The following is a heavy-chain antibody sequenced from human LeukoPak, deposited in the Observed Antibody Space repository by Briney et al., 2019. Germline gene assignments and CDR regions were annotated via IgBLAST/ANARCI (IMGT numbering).Heavy chain of an antibody. J-gene: IGHJ3*02. CDR3: ARQAWELVATRAFHI. D-gene: IGHD1-7*01. CDR1: VGCFSGYY. CDR2: INHSGST. Sequence: SETLSLTCAVYVGCFSGYYWSWIRQPPGKGREWLGEINHSGSTNYNPSLKSRVTISVDTSKNQFSLKLSSVTAADTAVYYCARQAWELVATRAFHIWGQGTMVTVSS. V-gene: IGHV4-34*01.